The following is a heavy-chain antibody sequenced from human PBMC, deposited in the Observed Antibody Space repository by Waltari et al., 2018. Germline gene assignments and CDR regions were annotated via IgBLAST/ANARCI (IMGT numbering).Heavy chain of an antibody. CDR1: GGSFSGYY. CDR2: INHSGST. V-gene: IGHV4-34*01. D-gene: IGHD6-19*01. J-gene: IGHJ3*02. CDR3: ARRAVADAFDI. Sequence: QVQLQQWGAGLLKPSETLSLTCAVYGGSFSGYYWSWIRQPPGKGLEWIGEINHSGSTNYNPSLKCRVTISVDTSKNQFSLKLSSVTAADTAVYYCARRAVADAFDIWGQGTMVTVSS.